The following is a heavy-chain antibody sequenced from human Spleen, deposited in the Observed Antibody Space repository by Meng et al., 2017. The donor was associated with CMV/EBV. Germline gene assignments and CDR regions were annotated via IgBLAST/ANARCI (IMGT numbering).Heavy chain of an antibody. V-gene: IGHV3-23*01. CDR2: IGGNSGAT. Sequence: GGSLRLSCAASGFTFRSYAMNWVRQAPGKGLEWISTIGGNSGATFYADSVKGRFTISRDNSRNTLFLQMDSLTAEDTAVYYCAKRGEGNNFRADVYYFDYWGQGTLVTVSS. J-gene: IGHJ4*02. D-gene: IGHD5-24*01. CDR3: AKRGEGNNFRADVYYFDY. CDR1: GFTFRSYA.